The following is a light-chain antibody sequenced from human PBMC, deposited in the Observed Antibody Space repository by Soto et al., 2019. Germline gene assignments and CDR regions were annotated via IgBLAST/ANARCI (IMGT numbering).Light chain of an antibody. V-gene: IGKV1-39*01. Sequence: DIQMTQSPSSLSASVGDRVTITCRASQSISSYLNWYQQKPGKAPKLLIYAASSLQSGVPSRFSGSGSGTDFNLTISSLQPEEFATYYCQQSYSTPLTFGGGNKVEIK. CDR1: QSISSY. CDR3: QQSYSTPLT. CDR2: AAS. J-gene: IGKJ4*01.